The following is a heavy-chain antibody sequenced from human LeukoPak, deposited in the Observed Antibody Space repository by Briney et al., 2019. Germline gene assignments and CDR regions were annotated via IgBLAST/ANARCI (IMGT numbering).Heavy chain of an antibody. V-gene: IGHV3-48*03. Sequence: GGSLRLSCAASGFTFSSYEMNWVRQAPGKGLEWISYISSSNTIYYADSVEGRFTISRDNANNSLYLQMNSLRAEDTAVYYCARDHYYGSGSFDYWGQGTLVTVSS. CDR2: ISSSNTI. CDR1: GFTFSSYE. CDR3: ARDHYYGSGSFDY. D-gene: IGHD3-10*01. J-gene: IGHJ4*02.